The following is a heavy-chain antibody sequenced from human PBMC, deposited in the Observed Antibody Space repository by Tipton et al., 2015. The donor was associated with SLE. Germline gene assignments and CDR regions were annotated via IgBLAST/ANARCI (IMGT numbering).Heavy chain of an antibody. CDR3: ARGGGSSGVFDY. CDR1: GGSISSSSYY. V-gene: IGHV4-39*07. CDR2: IYYSGST. Sequence: TLSLTCTVSGGSISSSSYYWGWIRQPPGKGLEWIGSIYYSGSTYYNPSLKSRVTISVDTSKNQFSLKLSSVTAADTAVYYCARGGGSSGVFDYWGQGTLVTVSS. D-gene: IGHD6-19*01. J-gene: IGHJ4*02.